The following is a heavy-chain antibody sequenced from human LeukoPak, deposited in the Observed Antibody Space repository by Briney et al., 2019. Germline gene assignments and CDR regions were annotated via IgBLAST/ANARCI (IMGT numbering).Heavy chain of an antibody. CDR2: IYYSGST. D-gene: IGHD3-10*01. Sequence: PSETLSLTCTVSGGSISSGDYYWSWIRQPPGKGLEWIGYIYYSGSTYYNPSLKSRVTISVDTSKNQFSLKLSSVTAADTAVYYCARGSGYYGSGRQKNYFDYWGQGTLVTVSS. CDR3: ARGSGYYGSGRQKNYFDY. J-gene: IGHJ4*02. V-gene: IGHV4-30-4*08. CDR1: GGSISSGDYY.